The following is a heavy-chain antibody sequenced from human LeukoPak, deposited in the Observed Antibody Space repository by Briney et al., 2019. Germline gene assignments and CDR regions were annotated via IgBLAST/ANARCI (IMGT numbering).Heavy chain of an antibody. V-gene: IGHV1-18*01. J-gene: IGHJ6*02. CDR1: GYTFTSYG. CDR3: ARRRYFDWLLPYYYYSMDV. D-gene: IGHD3-9*01. Sequence: GASVKVSCKASGYTFTSYGISWVRQAPGQGLEWMGWISAYNGNTNYAQKLQGRVTMTTDTSTSTAYMELRSLRSDDTAVYYCARRRYFDWLLPYYYYSMDVWGQGTTVTVSS. CDR2: ISAYNGNT.